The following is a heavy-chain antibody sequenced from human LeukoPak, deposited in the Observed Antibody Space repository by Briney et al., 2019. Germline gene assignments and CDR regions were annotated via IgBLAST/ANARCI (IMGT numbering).Heavy chain of an antibody. Sequence: GGTLRLSCAASGFTFSTYWMHWVRQAPGKGLVWVSRINGDGISTSYADSVKGRFTISRDNAKNTLYLQMNSLGAEDTAVYYCARVERWFDPWGQGTLVSVSS. CDR1: GFTFSTYW. V-gene: IGHV3-74*01. J-gene: IGHJ5*02. CDR3: ARVERWFDP. CDR2: INGDGIST.